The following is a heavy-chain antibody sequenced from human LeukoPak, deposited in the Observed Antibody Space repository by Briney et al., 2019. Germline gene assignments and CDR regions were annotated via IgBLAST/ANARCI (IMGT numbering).Heavy chain of an antibody. CDR2: IYPGDSDT. D-gene: IGHD3-22*01. CDR1: GYSFTSNW. Sequence: GESLKISCKGSGYSFTSNWIGWVRQMPGKGLEWMGIIYPGDSDTRYSPSSQGQVTISADKSISTAYLQWSSLKASDTAMYYCARTNYFDSSGYYSYWGQGTLVTVSS. V-gene: IGHV5-51*01. CDR3: ARTNYFDSSGYYSY. J-gene: IGHJ4*02.